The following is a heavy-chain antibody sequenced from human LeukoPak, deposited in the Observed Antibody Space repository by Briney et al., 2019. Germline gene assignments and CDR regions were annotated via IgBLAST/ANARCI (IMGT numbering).Heavy chain of an antibody. Sequence: PSETLSLTCDVYGGSFSGYYWSWIRQPPGKGLEWIGEINHSGSTNYNPSLKSRVTISVDTSKNQFSLKLRSVTAADTAVYYCARDLVGYSSNFDYWGEGTLVTVSS. CDR1: GGSFSGYY. D-gene: IGHD5-18*01. CDR3: ARDLVGYSSNFDY. J-gene: IGHJ4*02. V-gene: IGHV4-34*01. CDR2: INHSGST.